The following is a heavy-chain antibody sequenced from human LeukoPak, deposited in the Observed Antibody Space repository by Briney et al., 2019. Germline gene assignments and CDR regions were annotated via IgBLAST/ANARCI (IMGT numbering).Heavy chain of an antibody. CDR2: TYYRSKWYN. CDR1: GDGVSSNSAA. CDR3: ARRIAVAGTGWFDP. D-gene: IGHD6-19*01. J-gene: IGHJ5*02. Sequence: SQTLSLTCAISGDGVSSNSAAWNWIRQSPSRGLEWLGRTYYRSKWYNDYAVSVKSRITINPDTSKNQFSLQLNSVTPEDTTVYYCARRIAVAGTGWFDPWGQGTLVTVSS. V-gene: IGHV6-1*01.